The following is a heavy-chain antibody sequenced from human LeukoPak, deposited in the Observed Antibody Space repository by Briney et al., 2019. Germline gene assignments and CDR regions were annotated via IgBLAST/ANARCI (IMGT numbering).Heavy chain of an antibody. CDR3: AKALHIYYYYGMDV. J-gene: IGHJ6*02. CDR1: GFTFSSYG. CDR2: ISYDGSNK. V-gene: IGHV3-30*18. D-gene: IGHD2-21*01. Sequence: GGSLRLSCAASGFTFSSYGMHWVRQAPGKGLEWVAVISYDGSNKYYADSVKGRFTISRDNSKNTLYLQMNSLRAEDTAVYYRAKALHIYYYYGMDVWGQGTTVTVSS.